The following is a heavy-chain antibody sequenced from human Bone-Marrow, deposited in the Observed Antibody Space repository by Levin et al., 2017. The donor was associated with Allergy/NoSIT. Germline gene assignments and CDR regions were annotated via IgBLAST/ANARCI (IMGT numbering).Heavy chain of an antibody. J-gene: IGHJ6*02. D-gene: IGHD5/OR15-5a*01. CDR3: ARNRIIVSGGIDYDYGMDV. Sequence: GSLRLSCSVSGGSVSSGTYYWSWIRRPPGKGLEWIGYINYRGATKYNPSLKSRVAISVDMSKNEVSLKMTSVTAADTAMYYCARNRIIVSGGIDYDYGMDVWGPGTTVTVSS. CDR1: GGSVSSGTYY. CDR2: INYRGAT. V-gene: IGHV4-61*01.